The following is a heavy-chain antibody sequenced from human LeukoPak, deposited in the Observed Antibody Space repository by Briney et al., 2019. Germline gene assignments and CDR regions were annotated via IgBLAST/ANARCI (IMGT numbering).Heavy chain of an antibody. V-gene: IGHV3-23*01. D-gene: IGHD3-16*01. CDR1: GFTFSNYA. Sequence: PGGSLRLSCAASGFTFSNYAINWVRQAPGQGLEWVSVISGSGDTTYYADSVKGRFTISRGNSKNTLYLQMNSLRAEDTAVYYCAIKTRWGGHSSGHYFDYWGQGTLVTVSS. CDR2: ISGSGDTT. J-gene: IGHJ4*02. CDR3: AIKTRWGGHSSGHYFDY.